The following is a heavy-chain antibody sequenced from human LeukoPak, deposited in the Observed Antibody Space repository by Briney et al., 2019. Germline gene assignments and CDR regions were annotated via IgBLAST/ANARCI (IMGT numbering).Heavy chain of an antibody. Sequence: ASVKVSCKASGYTFTGYYMHWVRQAPGQGLEWMGWINPNSGGTNYAQKFQGRVTMTRGTSISTAYMELSRLRSDDTAVYYCARGGIVVVPEGNYYYMDVWGKGTTVTVSS. CDR3: ARGGIVVVPEGNYYYMDV. J-gene: IGHJ6*03. D-gene: IGHD2-2*01. CDR1: GYTFTGYY. V-gene: IGHV1-2*02. CDR2: INPNSGGT.